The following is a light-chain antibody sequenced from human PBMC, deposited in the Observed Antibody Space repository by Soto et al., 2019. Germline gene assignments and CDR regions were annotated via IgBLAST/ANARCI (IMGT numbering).Light chain of an antibody. V-gene: IGLV1-47*02. CDR1: SSNIGSNF. J-gene: IGLJ2*01. CDR2: TDN. Sequence: QSVLTQPPSASGTPGQRVTISCSGSSSNIGSNFVYWYQQLPGTAPKLLIFTDNQRPAGVPDRFSGSKSGTSGSLAISGLRSEDDADYYCAAWDDSLSGPVFGGGTKVTVL. CDR3: AAWDDSLSGPV.